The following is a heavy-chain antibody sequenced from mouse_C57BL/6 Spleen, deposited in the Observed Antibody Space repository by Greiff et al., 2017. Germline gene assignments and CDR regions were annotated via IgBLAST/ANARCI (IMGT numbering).Heavy chain of an antibody. CDR2: INPSSGYT. Sequence: QVQLKESGAELARPGASVKMSCKASGYTFTSYTMHWVKQRPGQGLEWIGYINPSSGYTKYNQKFKDKATLTADKSSSTAYMQLSSLTSEDSAVYYCASVLDSSGPFAYWGQGTLVTVSA. CDR3: ASVLDSSGPFAY. CDR1: GYTFTSYT. V-gene: IGHV1-4*01. J-gene: IGHJ3*01. D-gene: IGHD3-2*02.